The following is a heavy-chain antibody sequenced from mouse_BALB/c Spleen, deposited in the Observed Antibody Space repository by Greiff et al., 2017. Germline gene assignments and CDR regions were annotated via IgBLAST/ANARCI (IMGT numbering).Heavy chain of an antibody. J-gene: IGHJ2*01. CDR2: ISSGGSYT. Sequence: EVMLVESGGDLVKPGGSLKLSCAASGFTFSSYGMSWVRQTPDKRLEWVATISSGGSYTYYPDRVKGRFTISRDNAKNTLYLQMSSLKSEDTAMYYCARHVGYFDYWGQGTTLTVSS. CDR1: GFTFSSYG. CDR3: ARHVGYFDY. V-gene: IGHV5-6*01.